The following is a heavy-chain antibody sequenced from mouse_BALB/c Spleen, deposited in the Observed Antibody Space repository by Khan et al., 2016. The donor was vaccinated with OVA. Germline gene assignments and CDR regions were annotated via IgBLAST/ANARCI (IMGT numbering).Heavy chain of an antibody. CDR3: ARWNGNYWFAY. Sequence: QIQLVQSGPELKKPGETVKISCKASGYTLTNYGMNWVKQAPGKGLKWMGWINTYTGEPTYAEDFKGRIAFSLETSASTAYLQINNLKNEDTATYFCARWNGNYWFAYWGQGTLVTVSA. V-gene: IGHV9-3-1*01. D-gene: IGHD2-1*01. CDR1: GYTLTNYG. J-gene: IGHJ3*01. CDR2: INTYTGEP.